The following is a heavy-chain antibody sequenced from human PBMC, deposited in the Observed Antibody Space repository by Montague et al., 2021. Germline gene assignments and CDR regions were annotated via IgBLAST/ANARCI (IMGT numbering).Heavy chain of an antibody. Sequence: SETRSLTCSVSGDSISSYEYYWTWIRQPAGRGLEWIGRVYKRGDTNTNPSLRSRLTLSVDTSKNHPSLTLTSVTAADTAVYFCARDSPVVEPWVGEHKGAFDIWGQGTMVTVSS. CDR2: VYKRGDT. J-gene: IGHJ3*02. CDR3: ARDSPVVEPWVGEHKGAFDI. V-gene: IGHV4-4*07. CDR1: GDSISSYEYY. D-gene: IGHD3-10*01.